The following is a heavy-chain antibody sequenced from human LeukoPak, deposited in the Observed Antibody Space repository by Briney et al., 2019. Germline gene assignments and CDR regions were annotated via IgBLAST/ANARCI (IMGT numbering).Heavy chain of an antibody. Sequence: ASVKVSCKASGYTFTGYYIHWVRQAPGQGLEWMGWINPNSGGTNYAQKFQGRVTMTRDTSISTAYMELSRLRSDDTAVYYCARAPHCSSTSCLFDYWGQGTLVTVSS. CDR2: INPNSGGT. CDR1: GYTFTGYY. J-gene: IGHJ4*02. CDR3: ARAPHCSSTSCLFDY. D-gene: IGHD2-2*01. V-gene: IGHV1-2*02.